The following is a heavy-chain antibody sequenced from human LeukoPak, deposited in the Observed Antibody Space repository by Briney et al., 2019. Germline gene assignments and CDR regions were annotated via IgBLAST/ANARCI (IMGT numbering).Heavy chain of an antibody. Sequence: SETLSLTCTVSGYSISSGYYWGWIRQPPGKGLEWIGSIYHSESTYYNPSLKSRVTISVDTSKNQFSLKLSSVTAADTAVYYCARDRGRYDILTGYRSGRLDYWGQGTLVTVSS. CDR1: GYSISSGYY. D-gene: IGHD3-9*01. CDR3: ARDRGRYDILTGYRSGRLDY. J-gene: IGHJ4*02. V-gene: IGHV4-38-2*02. CDR2: IYHSEST.